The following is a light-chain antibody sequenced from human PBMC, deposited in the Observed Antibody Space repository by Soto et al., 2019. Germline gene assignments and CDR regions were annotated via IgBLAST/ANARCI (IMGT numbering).Light chain of an antibody. Sequence: QSVLTQPPSVSGAPGQRVTISCTGSSSNIGAGYDVHWYQQLPGTAPKLLIYANTNRPSGVPDRFSGSKSGTSASLSITGLRAEDEAEYYCQSYDSSLSGYVFGTGTKLTVL. V-gene: IGLV1-40*01. CDR3: QSYDSSLSGYV. CDR1: SSNIGAGYD. CDR2: ANT. J-gene: IGLJ1*01.